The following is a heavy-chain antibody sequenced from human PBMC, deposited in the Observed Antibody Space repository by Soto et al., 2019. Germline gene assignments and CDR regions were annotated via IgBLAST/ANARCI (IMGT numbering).Heavy chain of an antibody. D-gene: IGHD1-1*01. CDR3: ARGAVGASTVADIMNPPKHHYTTDV. Sequence: GASVKVSCKASGYTFSNYDINWVRRAPGQGLEWMGWINHNKGDTASAQKFQGRVTMSWNTSINTAYLELTGLTSEDTAVYHCARGAVGASTVADIMNPPKHHYTTDVWGQGTTVT. CDR2: INHNKGDT. V-gene: IGHV1-8*01. J-gene: IGHJ6*02. CDR1: GYTFSNYD.